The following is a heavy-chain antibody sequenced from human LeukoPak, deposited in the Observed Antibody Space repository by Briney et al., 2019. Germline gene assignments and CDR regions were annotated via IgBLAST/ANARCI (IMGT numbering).Heavy chain of an antibody. V-gene: IGHV1-18*01. D-gene: IGHD5-12*01. CDR3: ARDSDSGYDGEPLDY. CDR2: ISAYNGNT. Sequence: ASVKVSCKASGYTFTSYGISWVRQAPGQGLEWMGWISAYNGNTNYAQKLQGRVTMTTDTSTSTAYMELRSLRYDDTAVYYCARDSDSGYDGEPLDYWGQGTLVTVSS. CDR1: GYTFTSYG. J-gene: IGHJ4*02.